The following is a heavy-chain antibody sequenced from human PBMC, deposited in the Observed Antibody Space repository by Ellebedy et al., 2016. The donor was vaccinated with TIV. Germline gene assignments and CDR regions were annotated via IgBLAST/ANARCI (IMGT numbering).Heavy chain of an antibody. J-gene: IGHJ2*01. CDR2: TYYRSGWFN. Sequence: SETLSLXCVLPGDGVSSNTANWNWIRQSPSRGLEWLGRTYYRSGWFNDYAVSVRGRITINPDTSMNQFSLQLNSVTPDDTAIYYCARQVTHVGTEIYWFFDIWGRGTPVSVSS. CDR1: GDGVSSNTAN. D-gene: IGHD7-27*01. V-gene: IGHV6-1*01. CDR3: ARQVTHVGTEIYWFFDI.